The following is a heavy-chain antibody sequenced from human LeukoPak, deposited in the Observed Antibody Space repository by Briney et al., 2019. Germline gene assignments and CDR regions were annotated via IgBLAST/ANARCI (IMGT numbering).Heavy chain of an antibody. V-gene: IGHV4-31*03. CDR1: GGSISSGGYY. CDR3: ARGGPRTTWFDP. Sequence: SETLSLICTVSGGSISSGGYYWSWIRQHPGEGLEWIGYIYYSGSTYYNLSLKSRVTISVDTSKNQFSLKLSSVTAADTAVYYCARGGPRTTWFDPWGQGTLVTVSS. J-gene: IGHJ5*02. D-gene: IGHD1-1*01. CDR2: IYYSGST.